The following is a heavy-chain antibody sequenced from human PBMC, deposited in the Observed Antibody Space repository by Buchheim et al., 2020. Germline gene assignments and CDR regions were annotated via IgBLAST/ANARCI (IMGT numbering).Heavy chain of an antibody. D-gene: IGHD3-22*01. CDR1: GGSFSGYY. CDR2: INHSRST. CDR3: ARGNCYYSREHCD. J-gene: IGHJ4*02. V-gene: IGHV4-34*01. Sequence: QVQLQQWGAGLLKPSETLSLTCAVYGGSFSGYYWSWIRQPPGKGLEWIGEINHSRSTNYNPSLKSRVTISLDTSKNQFSLKLSSVTAADTAVFYCARGNCYYSREHCDWGQGTL.